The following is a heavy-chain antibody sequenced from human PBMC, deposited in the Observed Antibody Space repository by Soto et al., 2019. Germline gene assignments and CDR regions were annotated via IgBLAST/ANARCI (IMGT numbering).Heavy chain of an antibody. D-gene: IGHD3-3*01. CDR1: GFTFSDYY. CDR3: AREDFWSGYYAPRGAFDI. J-gene: IGHJ3*02. Sequence: GGSLRLSCAASGFTFSDYYMSWIRQAPGKGLEWVSYISSSGSTIYYADSVKGRFTISRDNAKNSLYLQMNSLRAEDTAVYYCAREDFWSGYYAPRGAFDIWGQGTMVTVSS. CDR2: ISSSGSTI. V-gene: IGHV3-11*01.